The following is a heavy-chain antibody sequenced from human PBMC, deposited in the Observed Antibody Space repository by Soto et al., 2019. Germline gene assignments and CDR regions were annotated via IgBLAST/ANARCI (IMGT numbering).Heavy chain of an antibody. V-gene: IGHV3-30*18. CDR1: GFTFSSYG. Sequence: GSLRLSCAASGFTFSSYGMHWVRQAPGKGLEWVAVISYDGSNKYYADSVKGRFTISRDNSKNTLYLQMNSLRAEDTAVYYCAKDRSSGWSVDYWGQGTLVTVSS. D-gene: IGHD6-19*01. CDR2: ISYDGSNK. J-gene: IGHJ4*02. CDR3: AKDRSSGWSVDY.